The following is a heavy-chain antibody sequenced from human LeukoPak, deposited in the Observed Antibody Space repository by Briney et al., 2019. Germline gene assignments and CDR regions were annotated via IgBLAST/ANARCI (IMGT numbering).Heavy chain of an antibody. Sequence: GGSLRLSCAASEFGFSNFAMYWVRQAPGKGLEWLAVISYDGSIRYYADSVKGRFTISRDNSNNTVHLQMNSLRPDDSALYYCAREDNPLWFDPWGQGTLVTVSS. D-gene: IGHD1-1*01. CDR3: AREDNPLWFDP. CDR1: EFGFSNFA. J-gene: IGHJ5*02. V-gene: IGHV3-30-3*01. CDR2: ISYDGSIR.